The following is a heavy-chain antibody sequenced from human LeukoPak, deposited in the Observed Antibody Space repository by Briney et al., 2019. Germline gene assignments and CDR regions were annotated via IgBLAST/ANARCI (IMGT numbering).Heavy chain of an antibody. V-gene: IGHV3-21*01. J-gene: IGHJ6*03. Sequence: GGSLRLSCAASGSTFSNYSMNWVRQAPGKGLEWVSCISSRSNYIYNADSVKGRFTISRDNAKNSLYLQMNSLRAEDTAVYYCAREGGLGYMDVWGKGTTVTVSS. CDR2: ISSRSNYI. CDR3: AREGGLGYMDV. D-gene: IGHD6-6*01. CDR1: GSTFSNYS.